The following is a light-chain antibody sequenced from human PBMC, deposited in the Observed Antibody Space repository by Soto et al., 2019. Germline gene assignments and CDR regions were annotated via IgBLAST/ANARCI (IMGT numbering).Light chain of an antibody. CDR1: QSIVTY. CDR3: QQSYSTPYS. Sequence: DIQLTQSPSSLSASEGDRVTITCRASQSIVTYLNWYQQKPGRAPKFLIYAASTLQSGAPPRFSGNGSGTDFTLTISSLQPEDFATYYCQQSYSTPYSFGQGTRLAI. J-gene: IGKJ2*01. V-gene: IGKV1-39*01. CDR2: AAS.